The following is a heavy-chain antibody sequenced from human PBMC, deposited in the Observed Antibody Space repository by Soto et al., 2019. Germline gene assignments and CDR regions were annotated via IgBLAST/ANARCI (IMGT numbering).Heavy chain of an antibody. CDR3: ARTYYYDSSDLFDF. J-gene: IGHJ4*02. CDR2: IDWDDDK. D-gene: IGHD3-22*01. CDR1: GFSLSTIGMC. V-gene: IGHV2-70*11. Sequence: SGPTLVNHTQTLTLTCTFSGFSLSTIGMCVSWIRQPPGKALEWLARIDWDDDKYYSTSLKTRLTISKDTSKNQVVLTMTNMDPVDTATYYFARTYYYDSSDLFDFWGQGTLDTVSS.